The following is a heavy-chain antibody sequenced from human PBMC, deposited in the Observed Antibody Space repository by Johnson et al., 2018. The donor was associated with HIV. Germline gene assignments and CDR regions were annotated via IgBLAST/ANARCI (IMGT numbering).Heavy chain of an antibody. CDR1: GFTFSSYA. CDR3: ARDSQWELRPDAFDI. D-gene: IGHD1-26*01. V-gene: IGHV3-30*04. CDR2: ISFDGSKK. Sequence: QVQLVESGGGVVQPGRSLRLSCAASGFTFSSYAMHWVRQAPGKGLEWVAVISFDGSKKYHADSVKGRFTISRDNSKNSLYLQMNSLRAEDTAVYYCARDSQWELRPDAFDIWGQGTMVTVSS. J-gene: IGHJ3*02.